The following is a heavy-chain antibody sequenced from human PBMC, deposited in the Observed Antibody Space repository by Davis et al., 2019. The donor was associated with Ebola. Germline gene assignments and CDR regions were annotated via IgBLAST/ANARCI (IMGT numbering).Heavy chain of an antibody. CDR1: GGSFSGYY. CDR2: IYYSGST. V-gene: IGHV4-34*01. Sequence: SETLSLTCAVYGGSFSGYYWSWIRQPPGKGLEWIGSIYYSGSTYYNPSLKSRVTISVDTSKNQFSLKLSSVTAADTAVYYCARGVGVVTATINDYWGQGTLVTVSS. J-gene: IGHJ4*02. D-gene: IGHD2-21*02. CDR3: ARGVGVVTATINDY.